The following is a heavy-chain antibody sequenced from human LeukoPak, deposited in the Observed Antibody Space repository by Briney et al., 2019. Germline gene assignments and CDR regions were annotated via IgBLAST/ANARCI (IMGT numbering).Heavy chain of an antibody. CDR1: GFTVSGSY. J-gene: IGHJ4*02. CDR3: ARDSASGWYHAY. D-gene: IGHD6-19*01. Sequence: GGSLRLSCAASGFTVSGSYMSWVRQAPGKGLEWVSVIYSGGSTYYADSVKGRFTISRDNSENTLYLQMNSLRAEDTAVYYCARDSASGWYHAYWGQGTLVTVSS. CDR2: IYSGGST. V-gene: IGHV3-53*01.